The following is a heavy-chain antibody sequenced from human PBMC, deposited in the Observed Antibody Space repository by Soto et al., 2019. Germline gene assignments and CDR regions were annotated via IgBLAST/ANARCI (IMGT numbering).Heavy chain of an antibody. CDR1: VFSLITSGLG. D-gene: IGHD3-16*01. Sequence: SGPTLVNPTQSLTLTCTFSVFSLITSGLGVGWVRQPPGKALEWLSLIYSNDDKRFSTSMKSSLTITKDTSKNQVVLTMTNMDPVDTGTYYCTNMRGWGLYGMDVWGQGTTVTVSS. CDR3: TNMRGWGLYGMDV. V-gene: IGHV2-5*01. J-gene: IGHJ6*02. CDR2: IYSNDDK.